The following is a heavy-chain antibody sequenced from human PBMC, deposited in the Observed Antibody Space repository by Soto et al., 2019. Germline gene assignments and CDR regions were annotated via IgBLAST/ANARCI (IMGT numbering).Heavy chain of an antibody. Sequence: QLQLQESGPGLVKPSETLSLTCTVSGGSISSSSYYWGWIRQPPGKGLEWIGSIYYSGSTYYNPSLKSRVTISVDTSKNQFSLKLSSVTAADTAVYYCARPGYSSSWYEVGYYFDYWGQGTLVTVSS. V-gene: IGHV4-39*01. J-gene: IGHJ4*02. D-gene: IGHD6-13*01. CDR2: IYYSGST. CDR3: ARPGYSSSWYEVGYYFDY. CDR1: GGSISSSSYY.